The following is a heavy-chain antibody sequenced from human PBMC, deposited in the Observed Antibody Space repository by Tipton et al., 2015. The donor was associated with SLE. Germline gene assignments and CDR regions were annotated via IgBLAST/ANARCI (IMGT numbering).Heavy chain of an antibody. CDR2: MNPHTGNT. Sequence: QSGPEVKKPGASVKVSCKTSGYTFTSYDVNWVRQATGQGLEWMGWMNPHTGNTGFAQKFQGRVTMTRDISISTVFMELSGLTSEDTAVYYCATEAGATGLLDYWGQGTLVTVSS. D-gene: IGHD6-13*01. J-gene: IGHJ4*02. CDR3: ATEAGATGLLDY. CDR1: GYTFTSYD. V-gene: IGHV1-8*01.